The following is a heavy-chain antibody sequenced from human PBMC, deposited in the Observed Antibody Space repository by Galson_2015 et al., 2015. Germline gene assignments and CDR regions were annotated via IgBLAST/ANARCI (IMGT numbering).Heavy chain of an antibody. J-gene: IGHJ4*02. Sequence: SLRLSCAASGFTFSSYGLSWVRQAPGKGLEWVSAISGSGVSTYYADSVKGRFTISRDNSRNTLYLQMNSLRAEDTALYYCAKGEWGRTLCWGQGTLVTVSS. CDR2: ISGSGVST. V-gene: IGHV3-23*01. CDR3: AKGEWGRTLC. D-gene: IGHD2-8*01. CDR1: GFTFSSYG.